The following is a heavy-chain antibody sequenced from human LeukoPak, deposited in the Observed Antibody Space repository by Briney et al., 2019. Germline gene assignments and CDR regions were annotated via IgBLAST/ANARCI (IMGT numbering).Heavy chain of an antibody. D-gene: IGHD1-26*01. CDR1: GGSISSYY. CDR3: ARAISGSYYIVDY. Sequence: SETLSLTCTVSGGSISSYYWSWIRQPPGKGLEWIGYIYYSGSTNYNPSLKSRVTISVDTSKNLFSLKLSSVTAADTAVYYCARAISGSYYIVDYWGQGTLVTVSS. J-gene: IGHJ4*02. CDR2: IYYSGST. V-gene: IGHV4-59*01.